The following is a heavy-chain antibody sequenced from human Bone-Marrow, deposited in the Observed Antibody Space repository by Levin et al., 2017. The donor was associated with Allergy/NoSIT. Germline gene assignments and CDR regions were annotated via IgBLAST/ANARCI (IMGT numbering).Heavy chain of an antibody. CDR1: GFTFSTYW. CDR3: SLLWAGRVLDS. V-gene: IGHV3-74*01. J-gene: IGHJ4*02. Sequence: SLKVSCAASGFTFSTYWMYWVRQAPGKGLVWVARIKSDESSTTSYAESVKGRFTVSRDNVKNMLYLQMNRLRVEETAVYYCSLLWAGRVLDSWGQGNLVIVSS. D-gene: IGHD3-16*01. CDR2: IKSDESSTT.